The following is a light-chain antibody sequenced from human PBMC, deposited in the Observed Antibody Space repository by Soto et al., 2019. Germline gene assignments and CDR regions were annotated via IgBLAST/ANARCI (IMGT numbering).Light chain of an antibody. CDR3: SSYTSSNFGV. CDR2: EVS. Sequence: QSVLTQPASVSGSPGQSITISCTGTSSDVGGDNYDSWYQQHPGKAPKLMIYEVSNRPSGISNRFSGSKSGNTASLTISGLQAEDEADYYCSSYTSSNFGVFGEGTKVTVL. V-gene: IGLV2-14*01. CDR1: SSDVGGDNY. J-gene: IGLJ3*02.